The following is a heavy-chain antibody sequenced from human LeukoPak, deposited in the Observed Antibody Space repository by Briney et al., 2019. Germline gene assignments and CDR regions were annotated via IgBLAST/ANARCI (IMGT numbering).Heavy chain of an antibody. D-gene: IGHD6-13*01. J-gene: IGHJ4*02. Sequence: PSETLSLTCTVSGGSISSYYWSWIRQPPGKGREWIGYIYYSGSTNYNPSLKSRVTISVDTSKNQFSLKLSSVTAADTVVYYCAGSSSWYYFDYWGQGTLVTVSS. CDR3: AGSSSWYYFDY. CDR1: GGSISSYY. V-gene: IGHV4-59*13. CDR2: IYYSGST.